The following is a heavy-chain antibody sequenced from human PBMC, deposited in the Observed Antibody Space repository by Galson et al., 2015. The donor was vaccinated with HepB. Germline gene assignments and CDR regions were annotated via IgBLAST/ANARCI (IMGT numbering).Heavy chain of an antibody. Sequence: SLRLSCAASGFTFSSYAMHWVRQAPGKGLEYVSAISSNGGSTYYADSVKGRFTISRDNSKNTLYLQMSSLRAEDTAVYYCVKGTVRFLEWLLSDWFDPWGQGTLVTVSS. CDR1: GFTFSSYA. CDR3: VKGTVRFLEWLLSDWFDP. V-gene: IGHV3-64D*06. CDR2: ISSNGGST. J-gene: IGHJ5*02. D-gene: IGHD3-3*01.